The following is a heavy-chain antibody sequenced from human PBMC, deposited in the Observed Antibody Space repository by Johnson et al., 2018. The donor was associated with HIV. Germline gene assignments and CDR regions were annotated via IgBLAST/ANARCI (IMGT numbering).Heavy chain of an antibody. V-gene: IGHV3-74*01. D-gene: IGHD3-10*01. CDR3: ARDRGGPVRDDAFDI. CDR1: GFTFSSYW. J-gene: IGHJ3*02. Sequence: EVQLVESGGGLVQPGGSLRLSCAASGFTFSSYWMHWVRQVPGKGLVWVSRINYDGTNTSYAAFVKGRFTISRDNAKNTLFLQMNSLRAEDTAVYYCARDRGGPVRDDAFDIWGQGTMVTVSS. CDR2: INYDGTNT.